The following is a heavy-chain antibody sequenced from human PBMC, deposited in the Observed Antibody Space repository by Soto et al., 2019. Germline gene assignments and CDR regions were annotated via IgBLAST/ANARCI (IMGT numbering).Heavy chain of an antibody. J-gene: IGHJ6*02. CDR1: GYTSTSYD. V-gene: IGHV1-8*01. CDR2: MNPNSGNT. D-gene: IGHD3-10*01. Sequence: ASVKVSCKASGYTSTSYDINWVRQATGQGLEWMGWMNPNSGNTGYAQKFQGRVTMTRNTSISTAYVELSSLRSEDTAVYYCARERGVSYYYYYGMDVWGQGTTVTVSS. CDR3: ARERGVSYYYYYGMDV.